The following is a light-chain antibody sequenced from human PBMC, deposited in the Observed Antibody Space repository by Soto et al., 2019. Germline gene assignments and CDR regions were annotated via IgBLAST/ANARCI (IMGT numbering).Light chain of an antibody. Sequence: DIVMTQSPDSLAVSLGERATINCKSSQSVLYSSNNKNYLAWYQQKPGQPPKLLIYWASTRESGVPDRFSGSGSWTDFTLTISSLPAEDVAVYYCQQYYSIPRTFGQGTKVEI. V-gene: IGKV4-1*01. CDR3: QQYYSIPRT. CDR1: QSVLYSSNNKNY. J-gene: IGKJ1*01. CDR2: WAS.